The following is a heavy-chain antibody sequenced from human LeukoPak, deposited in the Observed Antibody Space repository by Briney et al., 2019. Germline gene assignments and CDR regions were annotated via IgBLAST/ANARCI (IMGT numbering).Heavy chain of an antibody. D-gene: IGHD4-11*01. CDR2: IRYDGSNK. Sequence: GGSLRLSCAASGFTFSSYGMHWVRQAPGKGLQWVAFIRYDGSNKYYADSVKGRFTISRDNSKNTLYLQMNSLRAEDTAVYYCAKDRVGDYSTFFDYWGQGTLVTVSS. V-gene: IGHV3-30*02. CDR1: GFTFSSYG. J-gene: IGHJ4*02. CDR3: AKDRVGDYSTFFDY.